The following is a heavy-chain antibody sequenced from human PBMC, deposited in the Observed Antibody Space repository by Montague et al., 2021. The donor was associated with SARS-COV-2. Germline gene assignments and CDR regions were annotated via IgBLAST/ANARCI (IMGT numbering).Heavy chain of an antibody. CDR3: ARGGGASGWYGCYMDY. V-gene: IGHV4-59*08. J-gene: IGHJ4*02. CDR1: GGSISGY. CDR2: VIYRGTT. D-gene: IGHD6-19*01. Sequence: SETLSLTCTVSGGSISGYWCWFRQPPGGGLVWFGYVIYRGTTNNSPPSMSRVTLVVDTSKKQCFLSLGSGTAADTGVYYCARGGGASGWYGCYMDYWGRGTLVTVSS.